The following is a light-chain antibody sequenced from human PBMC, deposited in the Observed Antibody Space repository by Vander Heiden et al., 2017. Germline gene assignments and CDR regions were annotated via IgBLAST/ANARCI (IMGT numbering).Light chain of an antibody. CDR2: QDT. Sequence: SYELTQPPSVSVSPGQTASITCSGDKLGDKYACWYQQKPGQSPVLVIDQDTKRPSGIPERFSGSNAGNTATLTISGTQAMDEADYYWQAWDSSPVFGGGTKLTVL. CDR1: KLGDKY. J-gene: IGLJ2*01. V-gene: IGLV3-1*01. CDR3: QAWDSSPV.